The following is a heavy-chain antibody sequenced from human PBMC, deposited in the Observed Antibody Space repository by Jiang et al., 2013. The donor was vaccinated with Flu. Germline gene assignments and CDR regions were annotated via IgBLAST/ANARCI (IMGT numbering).Heavy chain of an antibody. V-gene: IGHV3-7*01. D-gene: IGHD6-19*01. Sequence: SLRLSCVGSGFSFNGDWMSWVRQAPGKGLEWVANINPDESEKNYVDSVKGRFTVSRDNTKNSLYLQMNSLRADDTAVYFCARDGLPVALNYWGQGTLVTVSS. CDR3: ARDGLPVALNY. J-gene: IGHJ4*02. CDR1: GFSFNGDW. CDR2: INPDESEK.